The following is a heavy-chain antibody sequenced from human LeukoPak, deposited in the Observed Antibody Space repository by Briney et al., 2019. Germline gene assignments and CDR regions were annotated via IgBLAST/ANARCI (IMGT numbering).Heavy chain of an antibody. Sequence: SETLSLTCSVSGGSIRSSDDYWGFVRQTPGKGLEWMGSIYYTGSSHYNPSLKSRATISVDTSKNQFSLKMSSVTAADTAVYYCARCVDLVATIYPTAFDYWGQGTLVTVSS. V-gene: IGHV4-39*07. J-gene: IGHJ4*02. CDR1: GGSIRSSDDY. CDR2: IYYTGSS. CDR3: ARCVDLVATIYPTAFDY. D-gene: IGHD5-12*01.